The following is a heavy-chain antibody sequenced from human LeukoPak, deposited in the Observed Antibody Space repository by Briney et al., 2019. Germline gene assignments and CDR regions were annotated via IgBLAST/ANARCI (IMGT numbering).Heavy chain of an antibody. V-gene: IGHV3-23*01. Sequence: GGSLRLSCAVSGITLSNYGMSWVRQAPGKGLEWVAGIGDSGGRTNYADSVKGRFTISRDNPKNTLYLQMNSLRAEDTAVYFCAKRGVVIRVILVGFHKEAYYFDSWGQGALVTVSS. CDR2: IGDSGGRT. J-gene: IGHJ4*02. CDR1: GITLSNYG. CDR3: AKRGVVIRVILVGFHKEAYYFDS. D-gene: IGHD3-22*01.